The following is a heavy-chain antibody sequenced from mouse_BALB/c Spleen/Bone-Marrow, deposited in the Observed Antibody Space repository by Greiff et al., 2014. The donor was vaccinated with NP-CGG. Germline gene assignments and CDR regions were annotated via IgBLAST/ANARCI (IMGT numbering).Heavy chain of an antibody. CDR1: GYTFTSYW. CDR2: INPSNGRT. CDR3: ARWNYYGSLYWYFDV. J-gene: IGHJ1*01. D-gene: IGHD1-1*01. Sequence: QVQLQQSGAELVKPGASVKLSCKASGYTFTSYWMHWVKQRPGQGLEWIGEINPSNGRTNYNEKFKSKATLTVDKSSSTAYMQPSSLTSEDSAVYYCARWNYYGSLYWYFDVWGAGTTVTVSS. V-gene: IGHV1S81*02.